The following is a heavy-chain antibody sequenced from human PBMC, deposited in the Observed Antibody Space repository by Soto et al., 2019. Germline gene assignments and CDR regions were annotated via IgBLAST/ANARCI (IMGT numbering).Heavy chain of an antibody. J-gene: IGHJ4*02. Sequence: GGFLRLSCAASGFTFSSYWMHWVRQVPGKGLVWVSRIKGDGTNTGYADSVKGRFTISRDNVKNTLCLQMNSLRAEDTAVYYCARGLSGYYGFDYWGQGTLVNVSS. CDR2: IKGDGTNT. D-gene: IGHD5-12*01. V-gene: IGHV3-74*01. CDR1: GFTFSSYW. CDR3: ARGLSGYYGFDY.